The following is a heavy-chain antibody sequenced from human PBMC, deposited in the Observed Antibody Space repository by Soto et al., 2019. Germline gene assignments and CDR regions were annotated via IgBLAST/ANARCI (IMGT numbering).Heavy chain of an antibody. CDR1: GFTFSSYW. CDR2: IKQDGSEK. D-gene: IGHD3-3*01. Sequence: GGSLRLSCAASGFTFSSYWMSWVRQAPGKGLEWVANIKQDGSEKYYVDSVKGRFTISRDNAKNSLYLQMNSLRAEDTAVYYCAREGQYYDFWSGYYTSYYYYYMDVWGKGTTVTVSS. J-gene: IGHJ6*03. CDR3: AREGQYYDFWSGYYTSYYYYYMDV. V-gene: IGHV3-7*01.